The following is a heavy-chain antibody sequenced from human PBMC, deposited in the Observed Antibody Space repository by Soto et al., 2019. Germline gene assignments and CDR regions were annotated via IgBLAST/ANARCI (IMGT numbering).Heavy chain of an antibody. Sequence: PSETLSLTCTVSGGSISSYYWSWIRQPPGKGLEWIGYIYYSGSTNYNPSLKSRVTISVDTSKNQFSLKLSSVTAADTAVYYCARSAYYDILTTDPDAFDIWGQGTMVTVSS. V-gene: IGHV4-59*01. CDR1: GGSISSYY. CDR3: ARSAYYDILTTDPDAFDI. J-gene: IGHJ3*02. D-gene: IGHD3-9*01. CDR2: IYYSGST.